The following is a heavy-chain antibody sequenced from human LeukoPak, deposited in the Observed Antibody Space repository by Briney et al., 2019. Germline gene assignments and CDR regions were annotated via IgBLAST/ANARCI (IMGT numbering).Heavy chain of an antibody. D-gene: IGHD2-2*01. CDR1: GYTFTDYY. CDR2: INPNDGDT. J-gene: IGHJ4*02. V-gene: IGHV1-2*02. Sequence: ASVKVSCKVSGYTFTDYYMHWVRQAPGHGFEWLGWINPNDGDTYYAQKFQGRVTMTRDTSISTAHMEVSRLRSDDTAVYYCARANFLYCSSTSCLFDYWGQGTLVTVSS. CDR3: ARANFLYCSSTSCLFDY.